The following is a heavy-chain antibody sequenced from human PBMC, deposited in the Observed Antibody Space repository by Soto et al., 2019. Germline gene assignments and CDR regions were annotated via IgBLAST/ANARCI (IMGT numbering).Heavy chain of an antibody. CDR1: GFTFSNHD. Sequence: PGGSLRLSCAASGFTFSNHDMHWVRQAPGKGLEWVAGIRYDGSNKNYADSVKGRFTISRDSSKNTLYLQMNSLRSEDTAIYYCARDRGIAAAYNWFAPWGQGTLVTVSS. D-gene: IGHD6-13*01. CDR2: IRYDGSNK. CDR3: ARDRGIAAAYNWFAP. V-gene: IGHV3-33*01. J-gene: IGHJ5*02.